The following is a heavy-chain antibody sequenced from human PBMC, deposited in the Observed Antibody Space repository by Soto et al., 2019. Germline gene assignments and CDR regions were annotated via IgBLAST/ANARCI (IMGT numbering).Heavy chain of an antibody. D-gene: IGHD3-10*01. Sequence: QVQLQESGPGLVKPSQTLSLTCTVSGGSISSGGYYWSWIRQHPGKGLEWIGYIYYRGSTYYNPSLRSRVTISVDTSKNQFCLKLSSVTAADTAVYYCARELRFGEDYYGMDVWGQGTTVTVSS. CDR1: GGSISSGGYY. J-gene: IGHJ6*02. CDR2: IYYRGST. V-gene: IGHV4-31*03. CDR3: ARELRFGEDYYGMDV.